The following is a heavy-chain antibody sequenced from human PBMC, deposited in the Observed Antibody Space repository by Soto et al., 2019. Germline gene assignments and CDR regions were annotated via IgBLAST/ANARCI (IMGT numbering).Heavy chain of an antibody. CDR2: IIPIFGTA. J-gene: IGHJ6*02. Sequence: QVQLVQSGAEVKKPGSSVKVSCKASGGTFSSYAISWVRQAPGQGLEWMGGIIPIFGTANYAQKFQGRVTITADESTSTAYRELSSLRSEDTAVYYWARNPRDYDILTGYSPPYYYYGMDVWGQGTTVTVSS. V-gene: IGHV1-69*12. CDR3: ARNPRDYDILTGYSPPYYYYGMDV. CDR1: GGTFSSYA. D-gene: IGHD3-9*01.